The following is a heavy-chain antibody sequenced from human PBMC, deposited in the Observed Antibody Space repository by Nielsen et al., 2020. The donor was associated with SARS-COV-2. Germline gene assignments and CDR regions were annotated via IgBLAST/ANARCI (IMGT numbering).Heavy chain of an antibody. CDR2: MYTSRGTT. Sequence: ASVKVSCKASGYTFTTYYIYWARQAPGQGLEWVGIMYTSRGTTDYAQKFEGRVTMNRDTSTNTVYMELSSLRSEDTAVYYCARNMDIVVVVAATPYYYGMDVWGQGTTVTVSS. V-gene: IGHV1-46*01. CDR1: GYTFTTYY. J-gene: IGHJ6*02. D-gene: IGHD2-15*01. CDR3: ARNMDIVVVVAATPYYYGMDV.